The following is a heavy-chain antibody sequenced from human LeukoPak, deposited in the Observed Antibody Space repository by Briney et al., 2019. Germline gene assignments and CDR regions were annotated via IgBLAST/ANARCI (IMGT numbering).Heavy chain of an antibody. V-gene: IGHV1-2*02. CDR1: GYTFTGYY. Sequence: ASVKVSCKASGYTFTGYYMHWVRQAPGQGLEWMGRINPNSGGTNYAQKFQGRVTMTRDTSISTAYMELSRLRSDDTAVYYCARGLVLRFLEWSSDHDAFDIWGQGTMVTVSS. CDR2: INPNSGGT. CDR3: ARGLVLRFLEWSSDHDAFDI. J-gene: IGHJ3*02. D-gene: IGHD3-3*01.